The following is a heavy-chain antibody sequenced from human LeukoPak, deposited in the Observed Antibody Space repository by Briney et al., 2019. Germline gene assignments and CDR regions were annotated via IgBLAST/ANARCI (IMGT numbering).Heavy chain of an antibody. Sequence: SETLSLTCTVSAGSITSRNYYWSWIRQPPGKGLEWIGYIYYSGSTNYNPSLKSRVTISVDTSKNQFSLKLSSVTAADTAVYYCAREGPLIGSSPFDYWGQGTLVTVSS. CDR3: AREGPLIGSSPFDY. J-gene: IGHJ4*02. CDR1: AGSITSRNYY. D-gene: IGHD1-26*01. V-gene: IGHV4-61*01. CDR2: IYYSGST.